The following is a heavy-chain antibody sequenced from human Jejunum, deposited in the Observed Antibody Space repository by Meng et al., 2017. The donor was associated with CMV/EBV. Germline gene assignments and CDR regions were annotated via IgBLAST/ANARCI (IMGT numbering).Heavy chain of an antibody. D-gene: IGHD3-10*01. CDR2: FVNNVDT. CDR3: ARGTPGRSYSDY. J-gene: IGHJ4*02. V-gene: IGHV1-18*01. CDR1: RYTFTSYD. Sequence: QVQLVQSGAEVKEPGASVKVSRKASRYTFTSYDINWVRQATGQGLEWLGWFVNNVDTYSAQKFQGRVTMTTDTHTSTAFMELRSLRSDDTAVYYCARGTPGRSYSDYWGQGTLVTVSS.